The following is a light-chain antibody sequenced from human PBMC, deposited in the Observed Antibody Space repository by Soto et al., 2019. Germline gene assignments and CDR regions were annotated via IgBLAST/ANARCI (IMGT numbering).Light chain of an antibody. J-gene: IGKJ2*01. CDR2: WAS. CDR3: QQYYSTSYT. V-gene: IGKV4-1*01. Sequence: DIVMTQSPDSLAVSLGERATINCKSSQRGLDSPNNKHYLAWYQQKSGQPPKLLIYWASTRESGVPDRFSGSGSGTDFTLTISSLKAEDVAVYYCQQYYSTSYTFGQGTKLESK. CDR1: QRGLDSPNNKHY.